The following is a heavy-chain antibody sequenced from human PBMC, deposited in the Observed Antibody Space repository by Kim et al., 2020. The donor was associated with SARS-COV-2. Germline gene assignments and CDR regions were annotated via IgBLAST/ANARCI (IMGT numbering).Heavy chain of an antibody. Sequence: GGSLRLSCAASGFTFSNYAMAWVRQVPGKGLEWVSAIGYNSDNIFYADSVKGRFTISRDNSRNTLYLQMNSLRAEDTAVYYCVKDPTYNWHYERGGGFDCWGQGTLVAVSS. V-gene: IGHV3-23*01. CDR3: VKDPTYNWHYERGGGFDC. D-gene: IGHD1-20*01. CDR2: IGYNSDNI. J-gene: IGHJ4*02. CDR1: GFTFSNYA.